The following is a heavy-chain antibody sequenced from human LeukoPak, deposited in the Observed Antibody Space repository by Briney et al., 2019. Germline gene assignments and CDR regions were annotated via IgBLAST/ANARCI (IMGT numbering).Heavy chain of an antibody. CDR3: ARAWDTSSSWYGSFDY. V-gene: IGHV1-2*02. Sequence: ASVKVSCKASGYTFTGYYMHWVRQAPGQGLEWMGWINPNSGGTNYAQKFQGRVTMTRDTSISTAYMELSRLRSDDTAVYYCARAWDTSSSWYGSFDYWGQGTLVTVSS. CDR2: INPNSGGT. J-gene: IGHJ4*02. D-gene: IGHD6-13*01. CDR1: GYTFTGYY.